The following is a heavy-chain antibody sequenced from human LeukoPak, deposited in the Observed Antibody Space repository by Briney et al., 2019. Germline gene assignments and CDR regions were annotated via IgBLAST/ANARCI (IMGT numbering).Heavy chain of an antibody. J-gene: IGHJ4*02. CDR2: IRSKANSYAT. V-gene: IGHV3-73*01. D-gene: IGHD4-17*01. Sequence: PGGSLRLSCAASGFTFSGSAMHWVRQASGKGLEWVGRIRSKANSYATAYAASVKGRFTVSRDDSKNTAYLQMNSLKTEDTAVYYCLRAPAAYWGQGTLVTVSS. CDR1: GFTFSGSA. CDR3: LRAPAAY.